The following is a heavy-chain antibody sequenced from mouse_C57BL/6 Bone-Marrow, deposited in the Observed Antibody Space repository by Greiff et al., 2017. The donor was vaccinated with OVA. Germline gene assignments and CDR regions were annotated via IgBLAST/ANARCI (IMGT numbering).Heavy chain of an antibody. Sequence: SGAELVRPGASVKLSCTASGFNIKDDYMHWVKQRPEQGLEWIGRIDPANGNTKYAPKFQGKATITADTSSNTAYLQLSSLTSEDTAIYYCARERGFAYWGQGTLVTVSA. V-gene: IGHV14-3*01. CDR3: ARERGFAY. CDR1: GFNIKDDY. J-gene: IGHJ3*01. CDR2: IDPANGNT.